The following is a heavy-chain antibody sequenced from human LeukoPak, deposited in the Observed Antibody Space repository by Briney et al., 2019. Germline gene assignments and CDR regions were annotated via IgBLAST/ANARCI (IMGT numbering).Heavy chain of an antibody. D-gene: IGHD5-24*01. CDR2: ISSSGSTI. CDR1: GFTVSSNY. Sequence: PGGSLRLSCAASGFTVSSNYMSWVRQAPGKGLEWVSYISSSGSTIYYADSVKGRFTISRDNAKNSLYLQMNSLRAEDTAVYYCARDNGLQAIDYWGQGTLVTVSS. CDR3: ARDNGLQAIDY. J-gene: IGHJ4*02. V-gene: IGHV3-11*04.